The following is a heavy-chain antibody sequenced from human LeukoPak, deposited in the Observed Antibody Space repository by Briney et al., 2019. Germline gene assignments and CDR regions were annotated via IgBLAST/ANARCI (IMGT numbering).Heavy chain of an antibody. Sequence: SETLSLTCTVSGGSISSSSYYWGWIRQPPGKGLEWIGSIYYSGSTYYNPSLKSRVTMSVDTSKNQFSLKLSSVTAADTAVYYCARDSSGWYRGYFDYWGQGTLVTVS. CDR1: GGSISSSSYY. CDR3: ARDSSGWYRGYFDY. D-gene: IGHD6-19*01. V-gene: IGHV4-39*07. CDR2: IYYSGST. J-gene: IGHJ4*02.